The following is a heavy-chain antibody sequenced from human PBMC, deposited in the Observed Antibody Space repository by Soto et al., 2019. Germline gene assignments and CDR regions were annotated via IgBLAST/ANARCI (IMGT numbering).Heavy chain of an antibody. Sequence: ASVKVSFKASGYTFSDYYIHWVRQAPGQGLEWMGWINPNSGGTKYAPKFQGGVTMTRDTSITTAYMELSRLRSGDTAVYYCAREPATAKPEGVDFWGQGTLVTVSS. CDR3: AREPATAKPEGVDF. J-gene: IGHJ4*02. V-gene: IGHV1-2*02. CDR1: GYTFSDYY. D-gene: IGHD1-1*01. CDR2: INPNSGGT.